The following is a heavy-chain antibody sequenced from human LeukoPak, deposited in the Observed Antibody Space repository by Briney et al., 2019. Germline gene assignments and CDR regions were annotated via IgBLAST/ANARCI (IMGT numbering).Heavy chain of an antibody. CDR2: IWSGGNKG. CDR3: AREVARGYGMDV. Sequence: AGGSLRVSCEASGFSFSGYGMHWIRQAPGKGLEWVALIWSGGNKGFYADSVRGRFAISRDNGRSTLYLDMNSLRDDDTGVYYCAREVARGYGMDVWGQGTAVIVSS. CDR1: GFSFSGYG. J-gene: IGHJ6*02. D-gene: IGHD3-10*01. V-gene: IGHV3-33*01.